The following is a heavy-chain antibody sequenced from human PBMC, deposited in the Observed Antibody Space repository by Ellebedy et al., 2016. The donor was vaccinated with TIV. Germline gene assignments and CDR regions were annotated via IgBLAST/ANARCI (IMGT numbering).Heavy chain of an antibody. CDR3: ARQGDYGSGTNYVGEDY. J-gene: IGHJ4*02. D-gene: IGHD3-10*01. CDR1: GGSFSTYW. CDR2: ITPYGGT. Sequence: SETLSLTXAVYGGSFSTYWWSWIRQPPGKGLEWIGEITPYGGTNYSPSLRSRVTISGDRSNNQFSLRLSSVTAADTAVYYCARQGDYGSGTNYVGEDYWGQGTLVTVSS. V-gene: IGHV4-34*01.